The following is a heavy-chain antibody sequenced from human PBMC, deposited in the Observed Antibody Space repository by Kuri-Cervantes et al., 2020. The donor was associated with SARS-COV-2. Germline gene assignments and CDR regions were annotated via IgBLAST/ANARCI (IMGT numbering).Heavy chain of an antibody. CDR2: ISSSSSYI. Sequence: GGSLRLSCAASGFTFSSYSMNWVRQAPGKGLEWVSSISSSSSYIYYADSVKGRFTISRDNAKNSLYLQMDSLRGEDTAVYYCAKSGSSSSSYVSRLDVWGKGTTVTVSS. V-gene: IGHV3-21*04. D-gene: IGHD2-15*01. CDR3: AKSGSSSSSYVSRLDV. J-gene: IGHJ6*04. CDR1: GFTFSSYS.